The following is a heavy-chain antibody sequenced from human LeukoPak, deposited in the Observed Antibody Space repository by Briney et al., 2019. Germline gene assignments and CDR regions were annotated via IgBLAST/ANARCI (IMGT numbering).Heavy chain of an antibody. Sequence: PGGSLRLSCAASGFTFFSYEMQWVRQAPGKGLVWVSRINTDGDRTSYADSVKGRFTISRDNAKNTPYLQVNSLRAENTAVYYCARELPREVTLDYWGQGTLVTVSS. D-gene: IGHD2-21*02. V-gene: IGHV3-74*01. CDR3: ARELPREVTLDY. CDR1: GFTFFSYE. J-gene: IGHJ4*02. CDR2: INTDGDRT.